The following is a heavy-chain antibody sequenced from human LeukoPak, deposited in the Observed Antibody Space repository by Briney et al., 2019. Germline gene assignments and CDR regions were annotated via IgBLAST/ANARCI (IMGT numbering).Heavy chain of an antibody. D-gene: IGHD2-2*01. CDR1: GGSISSGDYY. J-gene: IGHJ4*02. CDR3: ARGKSSTSFDY. CDR2: IYYSGST. Sequence: SETLSLTCTVSGGSISSGDYYWSWIRQPPGKGLEWIGYIYYSGSTYYNPSLKSRVTISVDTSKSQFSLKLSSVTAADTAVYYCARGKSSTSFDYWGQGTLVTVSS. V-gene: IGHV4-30-4*01.